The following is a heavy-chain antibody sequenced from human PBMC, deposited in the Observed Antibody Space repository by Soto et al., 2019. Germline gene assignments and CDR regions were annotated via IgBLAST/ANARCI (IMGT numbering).Heavy chain of an antibody. CDR2: IDPSDSYT. Sequence: PGESLKISCKGSGYSFTSYWISWVRQMPGKGPEWMGRIDPSDSYTNYSPSFQGHVTISADKSISTAYLQWSSLKASDTAMYYCARRLLSYYDFWSGYYPFDYWGQGTLVTVSS. CDR1: GYSFTSYW. V-gene: IGHV5-10-1*01. J-gene: IGHJ4*02. CDR3: ARRLLSYYDFWSGYYPFDY. D-gene: IGHD3-3*01.